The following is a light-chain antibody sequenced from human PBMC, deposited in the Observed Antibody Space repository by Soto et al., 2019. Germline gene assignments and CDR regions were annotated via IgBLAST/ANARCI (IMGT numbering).Light chain of an antibody. Sequence: DLQMTQSPSSLPASVGDRVTITCRASQSISTYLNWFQQKPGRAPKLLIYLTSTLQSGVPSRFSGSGSGTDFTLTISSLQPEDFATYYCQQSSTTPWTFGQGTKVDVK. CDR2: LTS. J-gene: IGKJ1*01. CDR3: QQSSTTPWT. V-gene: IGKV1-39*01. CDR1: QSISTY.